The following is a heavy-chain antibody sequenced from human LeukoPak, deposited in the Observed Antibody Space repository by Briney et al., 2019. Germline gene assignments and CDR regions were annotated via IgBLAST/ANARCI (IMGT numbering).Heavy chain of an antibody. V-gene: IGHV4-59*01. Sequence: ASETLSLTCTVSGDSISSYYWSWIRQPPGESLEWIGYIYKSESTKYNPSLKSRVTISVDTSKTQISLKLNSVTATDTAVYYCARARSYTYGNFDYWGQGTLVAVSS. D-gene: IGHD5-18*01. CDR1: GDSISSYY. CDR2: IYKSEST. CDR3: ARARSYTYGNFDY. J-gene: IGHJ4*02.